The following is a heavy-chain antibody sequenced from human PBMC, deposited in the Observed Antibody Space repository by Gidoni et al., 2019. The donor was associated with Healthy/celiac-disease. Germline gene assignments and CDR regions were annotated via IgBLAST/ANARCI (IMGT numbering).Heavy chain of an antibody. V-gene: IGHV2-5*02. CDR2: IYWDDDK. Sequence: QITLKESGPTLVTPTQTLTLTCTFSGFSLSTSGVGVGWIRQPPGKALEWLALIYWDDDKRYSPSLKSRLTITKDTSKNQVVLTMTNMDPVDTATYYCAHLLAMARRDGYNLGYFDYWGQGTLVTVSS. CDR3: AHLLAMARRDGYNLGYFDY. J-gene: IGHJ4*02. CDR1: GFSLSTSGVG. D-gene: IGHD5-12*01.